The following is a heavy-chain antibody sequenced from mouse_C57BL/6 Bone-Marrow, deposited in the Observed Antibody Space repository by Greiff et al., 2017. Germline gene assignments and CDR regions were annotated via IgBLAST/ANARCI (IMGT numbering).Heavy chain of an antibody. CDR2: IDPENGDT. J-gene: IGHJ2*01. D-gene: IGHD2-2*01. Sequence: EVQLQQSGAELVRPGASVKLSCTASGFNIKDDYMHWVKQRPEQGLEWIGWIDPENGDTEYASKFQGKATITAETSSNTAYLQRSSLTSEDTAVYSCTTALWLRRNYWGQGTTLTVSS. CDR3: TTALWLRRNY. V-gene: IGHV14-4*01. CDR1: GFNIKDDY.